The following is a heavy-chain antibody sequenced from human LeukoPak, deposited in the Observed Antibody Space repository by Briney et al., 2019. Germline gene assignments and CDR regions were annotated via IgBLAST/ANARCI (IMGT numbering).Heavy chain of an antibody. J-gene: IGHJ4*02. CDR1: GGSISSRSNY. CDR2: IYYSGST. CDR3: ARAPYYDFWSGYPPLDY. V-gene: IGHV4-39*01. D-gene: IGHD3-3*01. Sequence: SETLSLTCSVSGGSISSRSNYWGWIRQPPGKGLEWIGSIYYSGSTYYNPSLKSRVTISVDTSKNRFSLKLSSVTAADTAVYYCARAPYYDFWSGYPPLDYWGQGTLVTVSS.